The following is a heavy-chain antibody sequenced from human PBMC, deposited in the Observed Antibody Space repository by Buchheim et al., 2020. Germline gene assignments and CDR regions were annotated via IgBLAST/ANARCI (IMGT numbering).Heavy chain of an antibody. D-gene: IGHD3-3*01. CDR1: GGSISSSSYY. CDR2: IYYSGST. V-gene: IGHV4-39*01. CDR3: ARSPRALYDFWCGYYGDAKPYYYYYGMDV. J-gene: IGHJ6*02. Sequence: QLQLQESGPGLVKPSETLSLTCTVSGGSISSSSYYWGWIRQPPGKGLEWIGSIYYSGSTYYNPSLKSRVTISVDTSKNQFSLKLSSVTAADTAVYYCARSPRALYDFWCGYYGDAKPYYYYYGMDVWGQGTT.